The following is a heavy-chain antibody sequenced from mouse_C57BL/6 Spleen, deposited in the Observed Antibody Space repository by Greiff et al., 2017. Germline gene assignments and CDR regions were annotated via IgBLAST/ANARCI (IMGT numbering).Heavy chain of an antibody. CDR3: ARQPLYYGSSYPFFDY. D-gene: IGHD1-1*01. V-gene: IGHV1-59*01. J-gene: IGHJ2*01. CDR1: GYTFTSYW. CDR2: IDPSDSYT. Sequence: QVQLQQPGAELVRPGTSVKLSCKASGYTFTSYWMHWVKQRPGQGLEWIGVIDPSDSYTNYNQKFKGKATLTVDTSSSTAYMQLSSLTSEDSAVYYCARQPLYYGSSYPFFDYWGQGTTLTVSS.